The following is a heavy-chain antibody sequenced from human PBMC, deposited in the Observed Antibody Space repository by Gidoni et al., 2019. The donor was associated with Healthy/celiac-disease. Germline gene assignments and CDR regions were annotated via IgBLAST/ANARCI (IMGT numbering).Heavy chain of an antibody. CDR1: GFTVSSNY. Sequence: EVQLVESGGGLVQPGGSLRLSCAASGFTVSSNYMSWVRQAPGKGLEWVSVIYSGGSTYYADSVKGRFTISRDNSKNTLYLQMNSLRAEDTAVYYCASRITMIVAHGDAFDIWGQGTMVTVSS. J-gene: IGHJ3*02. CDR2: IYSGGST. D-gene: IGHD3-22*01. CDR3: ASRITMIVAHGDAFDI. V-gene: IGHV3-66*02.